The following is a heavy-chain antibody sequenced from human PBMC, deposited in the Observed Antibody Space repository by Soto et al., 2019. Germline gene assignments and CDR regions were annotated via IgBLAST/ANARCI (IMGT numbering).Heavy chain of an antibody. CDR2: INHSGST. D-gene: IGHD3-10*01. Sequence: TLSLTCAVYGGSFSGYYWSWIRQPPGKGLEWIGEINHSGSTNYNPSLKSRVTISVDTSKNQFSLKLSSVTAADPAVYYCARGYGSGSFNWFDPWGQGTLVTVSS. CDR1: GGSFSGYY. J-gene: IGHJ5*02. V-gene: IGHV4-34*01. CDR3: ARGYGSGSFNWFDP.